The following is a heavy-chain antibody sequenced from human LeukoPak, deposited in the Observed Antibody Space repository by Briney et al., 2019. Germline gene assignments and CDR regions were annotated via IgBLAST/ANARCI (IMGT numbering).Heavy chain of an antibody. D-gene: IGHD3-3*01. CDR3: ARDRTSRSGYRNWFDP. V-gene: IGHV1-2*02. CDR1: GYTFTGYY. Sequence: ASVKVSCKAPGYTFTGYYMHWVRQAPGQGLEWMGWINPIRGGTNYAQKFQGRVTMTRDTSISTAYMELSRLRSDDTAVYYCARDRTSRSGYRNWFDPWGQGTLVTVSS. CDR2: INPIRGGT. J-gene: IGHJ5*02.